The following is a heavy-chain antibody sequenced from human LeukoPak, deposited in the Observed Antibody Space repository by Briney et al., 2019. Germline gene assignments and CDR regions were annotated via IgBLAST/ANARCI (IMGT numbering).Heavy chain of an antibody. CDR1: GYTFTSYD. Sequence: ASVKVSCKVSGYTFTSYDINWVRQATGQGLEWMGWMNPNSGNTGYAQKLQGRVTMTEDTSTDTAYMELSSLRSEDTAVYYCATGIAAAGYFDYWGQGTLVTVSS. CDR3: ATGIAAAGYFDY. V-gene: IGHV1-8*01. J-gene: IGHJ4*02. CDR2: MNPNSGNT. D-gene: IGHD6-13*01.